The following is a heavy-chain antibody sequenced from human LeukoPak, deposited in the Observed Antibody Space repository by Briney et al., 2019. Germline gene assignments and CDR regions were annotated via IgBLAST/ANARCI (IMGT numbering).Heavy chain of an antibody. CDR1: GFTFSSYW. J-gene: IGHJ5*02. CDR2: ISYDGSNK. D-gene: IGHD6-13*01. V-gene: IGHV3-30*03. CDR3: ARGDKQLVFNRNKGGFDP. Sequence: GGSLRLSCAASGFTFSSYWMSWVRQAPGKGLEWVAVISYDGSNKYYADSVKGRFTISRDNSKNTPFLQMNTLRAEDTAVFYCARGDKQLVFNRNKGGFDPWGQGTLVTVSS.